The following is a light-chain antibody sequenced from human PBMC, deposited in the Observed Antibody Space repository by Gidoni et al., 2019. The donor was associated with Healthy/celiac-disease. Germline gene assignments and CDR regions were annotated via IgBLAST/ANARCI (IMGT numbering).Light chain of an antibody. CDR1: QSISSY. Sequence: DSQMTQSPSSLSASVGDRATITRLASQSISSYLNWYQQRRGKAPKLLINAASILQSGVPSRFSGSGSGTDFTLTISSLQPEDFAAYYCLQSHHTPPTFGQGTRLEIK. CDR3: LQSHHTPPT. V-gene: IGKV1-39*01. CDR2: AAS. J-gene: IGKJ5*01.